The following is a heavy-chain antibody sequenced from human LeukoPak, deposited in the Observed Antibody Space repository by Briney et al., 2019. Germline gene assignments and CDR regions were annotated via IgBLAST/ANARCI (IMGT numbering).Heavy chain of an antibody. Sequence: GGSLRLSCAASGFTFSTYGMIWVRQAPGKGLEWVANIKQDGSEKYYVDSVKGRFTISRDNAKNSLYLQMNSLRAEDTAVYYCALHSGSYGVVAFDIWGQGTMVTVSS. D-gene: IGHD1-26*01. CDR1: GFTFSTYG. V-gene: IGHV3-7*01. CDR3: ALHSGSYGVVAFDI. J-gene: IGHJ3*02. CDR2: IKQDGSEK.